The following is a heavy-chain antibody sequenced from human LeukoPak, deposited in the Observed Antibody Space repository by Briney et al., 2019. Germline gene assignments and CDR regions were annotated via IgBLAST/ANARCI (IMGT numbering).Heavy chain of an antibody. CDR1: GFTFSGYA. J-gene: IGHJ4*02. CDR2: ISGSGGST. V-gene: IGHV3-23*01. D-gene: IGHD2-21*02. CDR3: AKEPYCGGDCYWNYFDY. Sequence: GGSLRLSCAASGFTFSGYAMSWVRQAPGKGLEWVSAISGSGGSTYYADSVKGRFTISRDNSKNTLYLQMNSLRAEDTAVYYCAKEPYCGGDCYWNYFDYWGQGTLVTVSS.